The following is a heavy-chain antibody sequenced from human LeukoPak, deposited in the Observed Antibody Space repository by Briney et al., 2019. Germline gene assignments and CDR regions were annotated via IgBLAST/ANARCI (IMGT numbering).Heavy chain of an antibody. CDR2: INPNSGGT. Sequence: ASVKVSCKASGYTFTGYYMHWVRQAPGQGLEWMGWINPNSGGTNYAQKFQGRVTMTRDTSISTAYMELSRLRPEDTALYYCAKHMRATNTYSFFGLDVWGQGTTVTVSS. J-gene: IGHJ6*02. CDR1: GYTFTGYY. D-gene: IGHD1-26*01. V-gene: IGHV1-2*02. CDR3: AKHMRATNTYSFFGLDV.